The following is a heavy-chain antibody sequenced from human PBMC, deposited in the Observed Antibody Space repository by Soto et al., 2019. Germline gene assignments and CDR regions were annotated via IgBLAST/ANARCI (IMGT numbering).Heavy chain of an antibody. J-gene: IGHJ4*01. CDR2: ISVYNGNT. V-gene: IGHV1-18*01. CDR3: SWWAEHTHYYGGPLDN. CDR1: GYTFTSHG. Sequence: QVQLVQSGAEVKKPGASVKVSCKASGYTFTSHGISWVRQAPGQGPEWMGWISVYNGNTNYAQKVHGRVTMTTDTSTSTTYMELRSLIPDDKDVYYYSWWAEHTHYYGGPLDNWGQGTLVTVSS. D-gene: IGHD4-17*01.